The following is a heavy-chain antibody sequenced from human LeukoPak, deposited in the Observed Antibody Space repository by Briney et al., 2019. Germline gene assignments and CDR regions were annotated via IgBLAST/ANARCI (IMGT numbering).Heavy chain of an antibody. Sequence: GASVKVSCKASGYTFTTYDIAWVRQAPGQGLEWMGGLNPTTGNAVYAQKFQGRVTISRNTSINTVHMDLSSLRSDDTAIYYCARRKFLGLFDPWGQGTLVTVSS. CDR2: LNPTTGNA. V-gene: IGHV1-8*03. J-gene: IGHJ5*02. D-gene: IGHD7-27*01. CDR3: ARRKFLGLFDP. CDR1: GYTFTTYD.